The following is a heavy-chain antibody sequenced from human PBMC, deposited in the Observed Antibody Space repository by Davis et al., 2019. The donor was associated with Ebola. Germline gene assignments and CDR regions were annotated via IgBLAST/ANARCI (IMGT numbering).Heavy chain of an antibody. CDR1: GGSISSYY. CDR2: INHSGST. Sequence: SETLSLTCTVSGGSISSYYWSWIRQPPGKGLEWIGEINHSGSTNYNPSLKSRVTISVDTSKNQFSLKLSSVTAADTAVYYCARDSGRGWFDPWGQGTLVTVSS. D-gene: IGHD3-10*01. V-gene: IGHV4-34*01. J-gene: IGHJ5*02. CDR3: ARDSGRGWFDP.